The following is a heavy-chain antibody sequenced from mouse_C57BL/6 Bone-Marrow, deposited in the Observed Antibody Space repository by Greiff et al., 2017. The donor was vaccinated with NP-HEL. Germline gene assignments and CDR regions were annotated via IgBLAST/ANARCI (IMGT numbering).Heavy chain of an antibody. CDR2: IYPGSGST. J-gene: IGHJ1*03. Sequence: QVQLKESGAELVKPGASVKMSCKASGYTFTSYWITWVKQRPGQGLEWIGDIYPGSGSTNYNEKFKSKATLTVDTSSSTAYMQLSSLTSEDSAVYDCARWRYYYYGSSYVGYFDVWGTGTTVTVSS. CDR1: GYTFTSYW. V-gene: IGHV1-55*01. D-gene: IGHD1-1*01. CDR3: ARWRYYYYGSSYVGYFDV.